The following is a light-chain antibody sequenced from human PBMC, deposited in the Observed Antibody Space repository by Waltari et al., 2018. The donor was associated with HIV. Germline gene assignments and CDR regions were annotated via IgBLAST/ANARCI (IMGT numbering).Light chain of an antibody. CDR2: EDK. CDR3: QAWDRYSGVV. V-gene: IGLV3-1*01. CDR1: KLGDKL. J-gene: IGLJ3*02. Sequence: DELTQPPSASVSPGQTASITCSGEKLGDKLACWYQQKPGQSPVLVIYEDKKRPSGIPERFSGSNSGNTATLTISGTQAMDEADYYCQAWDRYSGVVIGGGTKLTVL.